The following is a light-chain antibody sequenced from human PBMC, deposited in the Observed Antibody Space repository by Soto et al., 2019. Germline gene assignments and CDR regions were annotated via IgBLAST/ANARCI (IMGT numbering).Light chain of an antibody. CDR2: GVN. CDR3: CSYAGISTFYV. CDR1: SSDVGSYNL. J-gene: IGLJ1*01. Sequence: QSVLAQPASVSGSPGQSITISCTGTSSDVGSYNLVSWYQQHPGKAPKLMIYGVNKRPSGVSNRFSGSKSGNTASLTISGLQAEDEADYYCCSYAGISTFYVFGTGTKSPS. V-gene: IGLV2-23*02.